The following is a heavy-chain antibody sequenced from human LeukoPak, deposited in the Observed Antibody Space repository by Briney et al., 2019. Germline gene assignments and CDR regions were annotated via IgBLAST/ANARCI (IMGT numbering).Heavy chain of an antibody. Sequence: SQTLSLTCTVSGGSISSGSYYWSWIRQPAGKGLEWIGRIYTSGSTNYNPSLKSRVTISVDTSKNQFSLKLSSVTAADTAVYYCARDGRWGGLSHGVWGKGTTVTISS. J-gene: IGHJ6*04. CDR1: GGSISSGSYY. V-gene: IGHV4-61*02. CDR3: ARDGRWGGLSHGV. CDR2: IYTSGST. D-gene: IGHD3-10*01.